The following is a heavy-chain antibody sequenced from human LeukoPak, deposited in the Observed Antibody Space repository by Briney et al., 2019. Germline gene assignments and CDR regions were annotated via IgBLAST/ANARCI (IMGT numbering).Heavy chain of an antibody. CDR1: GFTFSTYW. D-gene: IGHD1-26*01. CDR2: IKPDGSDK. Sequence: GGSLRLSCSASGFTFSTYWMTWVRQAPGKGLEWVANIKPDGSDKYYVDSVKGRFTISRDNAKNSLYLQMNSLRAEDTGVYYCARFAEPPQYFDHWGQGTLVTVSS. J-gene: IGHJ4*02. V-gene: IGHV3-7*04. CDR3: ARFAEPPQYFDH.